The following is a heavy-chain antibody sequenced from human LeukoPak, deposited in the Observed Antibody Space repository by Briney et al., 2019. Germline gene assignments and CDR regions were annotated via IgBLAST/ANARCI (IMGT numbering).Heavy chain of an antibody. J-gene: IGHJ6*03. CDR2: INWNGGST. D-gene: IGHD3-10*01. V-gene: IGHV3-20*04. CDR3: ATDSGSHSYYMDV. Sequence: PGGSLRLSCAASGFTFDDYGMSWVRQAPGKGLEWVSGINWNGGSTGYADSVKGRFTISRDNAKNSLYLQMNSLRAEDTAVYYCATDSGSHSYYMDVWGKGTTVTISS. CDR1: GFTFDDYG.